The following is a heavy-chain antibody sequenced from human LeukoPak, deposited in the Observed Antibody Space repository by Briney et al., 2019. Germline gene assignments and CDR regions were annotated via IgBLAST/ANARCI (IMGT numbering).Heavy chain of an antibody. CDR1: GFTFDDYA. V-gene: IGHV3-9*01. CDR3: AKGSPPLREWELLAPHFDY. J-gene: IGHJ4*02. Sequence: GGSLRLSCTASGFTFDDYAMHWVRQAPGKGLEWVSGISWNSGSIGYADSVKGRFTISRDNAKNSLYLQMNSLRAEDTALYYCAKGSPPLREWELLAPHFDYWGQGTLVTVSS. D-gene: IGHD1-26*01. CDR2: ISWNSGSI.